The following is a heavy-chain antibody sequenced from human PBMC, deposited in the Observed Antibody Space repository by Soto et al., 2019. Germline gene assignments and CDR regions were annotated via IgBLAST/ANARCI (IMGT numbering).Heavy chain of an antibody. CDR3: ARGKQQLALDY. Sequence: QVQLVESGGGVVQPGRSLRLSCAASGFTFSSYGMHWVRQAPGKGLEWVAVIWYDGSNKYYADSVKGRFTISRDNSKNTLYLQMNSLRAEDTAVYYCARGKQQLALDYWGQGTLVIVSS. CDR1: GFTFSSYG. CDR2: IWYDGSNK. D-gene: IGHD6-13*01. V-gene: IGHV3-33*01. J-gene: IGHJ4*02.